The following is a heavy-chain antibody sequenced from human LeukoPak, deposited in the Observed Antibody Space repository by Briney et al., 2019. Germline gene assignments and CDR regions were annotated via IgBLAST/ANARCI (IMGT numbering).Heavy chain of an antibody. Sequence: ASVKVSCKASGYTFTGHYMHWVRQAPGQGLEWMGWINPNSGGTNYAQKFQGRVTMTRDTSISTAYMELSRLRSDDTAVYYCAREQDIVVVPAAYRFDYWGQGTLVTVSS. D-gene: IGHD2-2*01. CDR2: INPNSGGT. CDR3: AREQDIVVVPAAYRFDY. CDR1: GYTFTGHY. J-gene: IGHJ4*02. V-gene: IGHV1-2*02.